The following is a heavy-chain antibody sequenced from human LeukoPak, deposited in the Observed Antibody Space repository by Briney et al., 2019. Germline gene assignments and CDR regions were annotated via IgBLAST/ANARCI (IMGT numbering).Heavy chain of an antibody. CDR1: GFTFSSYA. Sequence: GGSLRLPCAASGFTFSSYAMHWVRQAPGKGLEWVAVISYDGSNKYYADSVKGRFTISRDNSKNTLYLQMNSLRAEDTAVYYCARAYCGGDCYSGYYYYGMDVWGQGTTVTVSS. CDR2: ISYDGSNK. D-gene: IGHD2-21*02. V-gene: IGHV3-30-3*01. CDR3: ARAYCGGDCYSGYYYYGMDV. J-gene: IGHJ6*02.